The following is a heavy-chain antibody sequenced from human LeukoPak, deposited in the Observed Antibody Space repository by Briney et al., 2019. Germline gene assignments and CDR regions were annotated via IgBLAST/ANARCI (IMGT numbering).Heavy chain of an antibody. J-gene: IGHJ6*03. D-gene: IGHD3-3*01. V-gene: IGHV1-8*01. CDR3: ARGSEPYDFWSGYYRYYYYYVDV. Sequence: ASVKVSCKASGYTFTSYDINWVRQATGQGLEWMGWMNPNSGNTGYAQKFQGRVTMTRNTSISTAYMELSSLRSEDTAVYYCARGSEPYDFWSGYYRYYYYYVDVWGKGTTVTVSS. CDR2: MNPNSGNT. CDR1: GYTFTSYD.